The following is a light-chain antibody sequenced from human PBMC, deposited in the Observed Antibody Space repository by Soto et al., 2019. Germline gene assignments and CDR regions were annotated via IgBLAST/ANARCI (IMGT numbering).Light chain of an antibody. CDR1: QSVSYY. V-gene: IGKV3-20*01. Sequence: EIVLTQSPGTLSLSPGERATLSCRASQSVSYYLAWYQQKPGQAPRLLIYDASSRATGVPDRFSGSGSGTDFTLTISRLEPEDFEVYYCQHCQPYGESPQLTLGGGTKVDIK. J-gene: IGKJ4*01. CDR2: DAS. CDR3: QHCQPYGESPQLT.